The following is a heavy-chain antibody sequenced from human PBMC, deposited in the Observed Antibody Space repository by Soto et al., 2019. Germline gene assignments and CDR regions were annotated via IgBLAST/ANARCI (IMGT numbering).Heavy chain of an antibody. J-gene: IGHJ4*02. CDR3: ATSGTYYDSSGLFDY. CDR2: ISSSSSTI. CDR1: GFTFSSNS. D-gene: IGHD3-22*01. Sequence: PGGSLRLSCAASGFTFSSNSMNWVRQAPGKGLEWISYISSSSSTIYADSVKGRFTISRDNSKNTLYLQMNSLRAEDTAVYYCATSGTYYDSSGLFDYWGQGTLVTVSS. V-gene: IGHV3-48*01.